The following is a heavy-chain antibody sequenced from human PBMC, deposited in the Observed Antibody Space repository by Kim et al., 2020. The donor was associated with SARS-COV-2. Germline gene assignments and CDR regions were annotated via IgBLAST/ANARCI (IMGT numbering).Heavy chain of an antibody. CDR3: ARLQYKSSWTSSWFDP. Sequence: ASVKVSCKASGFTFTSYYMHWVRQAPGQGLEWMGIINLSAGSTSYPQRFQDRVTMTRDTSTSTVYMELTSLRSEDTAMYYCARLQYKSSWTSSWFDPGGQ. CDR1: GFTFTSYY. V-gene: IGHV1-46*01. CDR2: INLSAGST. J-gene: IGHJ5*02. D-gene: IGHD6-13*01.